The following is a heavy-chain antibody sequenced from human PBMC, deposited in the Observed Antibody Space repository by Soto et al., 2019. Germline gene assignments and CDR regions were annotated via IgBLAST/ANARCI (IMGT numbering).Heavy chain of an antibody. CDR3: AKAIIAAAGTGSYVAS. D-gene: IGHD6-13*01. CDR1: GFSFSSYG. CDR2: IPCDGSNK. Sequence: QVQLVESGGGVVQPGRSLRLSCAASGFSFSSYGMYWVRQAPGKGLEWVAVIPCDGSNKYYADSVKGRFTISRDNSKHTLELRMNSLTAKATAAYYCAKAIIAAAGTGSYVASWGQGTMVTVSS. J-gene: IGHJ4*02. V-gene: IGHV3-30*18.